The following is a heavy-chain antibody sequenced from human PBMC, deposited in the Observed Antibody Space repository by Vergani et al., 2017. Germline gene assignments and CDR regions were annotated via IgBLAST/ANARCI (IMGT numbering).Heavy chain of an antibody. V-gene: IGHV3-21*01. J-gene: IGHJ3*02. CDR2: ISSSSSYI. Sequence: EVQLVESGGGLVKPGGSLRLSCAASGFTFSSCSMNWVRQAPGKGLEWVSSISSSSSYIYYADSVKGRFTISRDNAKNSLYLQMNSLRAEDTAVYYCAREGSGRIMITFGGVDQAFDIWGQGTMVTVSS. CDR3: AREGSGRIMITFGGVDQAFDI. D-gene: IGHD3-16*01. CDR1: GFTFSSCS.